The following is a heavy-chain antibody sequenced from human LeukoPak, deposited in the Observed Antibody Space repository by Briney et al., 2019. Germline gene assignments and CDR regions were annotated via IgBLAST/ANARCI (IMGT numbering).Heavy chain of an antibody. V-gene: IGHV1-18*01. J-gene: IGHJ6*02. CDR1: GYTFTSYG. D-gene: IGHD6-19*01. CDR2: ISAYNGNT. CDR3: ARDGIAVAGVYYGMDD. Sequence: GASVKVSCKASGYTFTSYGISWVRQAPGQGLEWMGWISAYNGNTNYAQKLQGRVTMTTDTSTSTAYMELRSLRSDDTAVYNCARDGIAVAGVYYGMDDWGQGTTVTVSS.